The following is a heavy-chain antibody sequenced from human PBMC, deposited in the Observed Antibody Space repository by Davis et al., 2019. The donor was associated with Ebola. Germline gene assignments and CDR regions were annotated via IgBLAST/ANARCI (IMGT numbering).Heavy chain of an antibody. Sequence: GESLRISCAVSGFTVSSNYMTWVRQAPGKGLEWVSSISISSAFIYYADSVKGRFTVSRDNAKNSLSLQMNSLRAEDTAVYYCAKSGLSFGVVKYHYGMDVWGKGTTVTVSS. V-gene: IGHV3-21*04. D-gene: IGHD3-3*01. J-gene: IGHJ6*04. CDR3: AKSGLSFGVVKYHYGMDV. CDR2: ISISSAFI. CDR1: GFTVSSNY.